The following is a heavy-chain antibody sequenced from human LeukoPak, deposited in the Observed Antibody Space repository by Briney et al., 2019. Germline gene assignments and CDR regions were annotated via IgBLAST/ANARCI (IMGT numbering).Heavy chain of an antibody. CDR3: ARAADY. CDR2: ITRSSHYI. Sequence: GGSLRLSCAASGFTFSSYSMNWVRQAPGKGLEWVSSITRSSHYIYYKDSVKGRFTISRDNAKNSLYLQMNSLRAEDTAVYYCARAADYWGQGTLVTVSS. CDR1: GFTFSSYS. J-gene: IGHJ4*02. V-gene: IGHV3-21*01.